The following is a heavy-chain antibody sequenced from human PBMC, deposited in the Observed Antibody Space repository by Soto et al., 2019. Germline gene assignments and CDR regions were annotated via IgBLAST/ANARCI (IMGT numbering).Heavy chain of an antibody. J-gene: IGHJ4*02. CDR2: INAGNGNT. Sequence: QVQLVQSGAEVKKPGASVKVSCKASGYTFTSYAIHWVSQAPGQRLEWMGWINAGNGNTKYSQKFQGRVTITRDTSESTAYMELSSLRSEDTAVYYCARGTPVFFDYWGQETLVTVSS. CDR3: ARGTPVFFDY. V-gene: IGHV1-3*01. CDR1: GYTFTSYA.